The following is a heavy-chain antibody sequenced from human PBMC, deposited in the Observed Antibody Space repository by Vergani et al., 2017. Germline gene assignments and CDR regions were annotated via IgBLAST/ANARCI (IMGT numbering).Heavy chain of an antibody. CDR1: GFTFSSYS. CDR2: ISSSSSYI. J-gene: IGHJ5*02. D-gene: IGHD3-9*01. Sequence: EVQLVESGGGLVKPGGSLRLSCAASGFTFSSYSMNWVRQAPGKGLEWVSSISSSSSYIYYADSVKGRFTISRDNAKNSLYLQMNSLRAEDTAVYYWARDPPYKILTGYLWGQGTLVTVSS. V-gene: IGHV3-21*01. CDR3: ARDPPYKILTGYL.